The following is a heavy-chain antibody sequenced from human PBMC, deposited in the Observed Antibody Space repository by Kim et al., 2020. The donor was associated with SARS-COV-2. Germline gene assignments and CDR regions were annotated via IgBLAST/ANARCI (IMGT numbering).Heavy chain of an antibody. Sequence: GGSLRLSCAASGFSFSSYAMSWVRQAPGKGLEWVSAISSGGNSTYSAASERGLSTFSGNSAKMLYLLIINLRSAETTAFYCSAKDYYAAYALSYYYYM. J-gene: IGHJ6*03. D-gene: IGHD4-17*01. CDR1: GFSFSSYA. CDR3: AKDYYAAYALSYYYYM. CDR2: ISSGGNST. V-gene: IGHV3-23*01.